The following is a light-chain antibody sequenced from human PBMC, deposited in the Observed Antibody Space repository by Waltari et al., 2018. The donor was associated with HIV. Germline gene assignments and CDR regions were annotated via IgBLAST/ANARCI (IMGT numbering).Light chain of an antibody. CDR2: KNF. V-gene: IGLV1-47*01. J-gene: IGLJ1*01. CDR3: VGWDSSLSAYV. CDR1: SSNIENDN. Sequence: QSFLTQPPSASGTPGQTVTIPCSGSSSNIENDNVSWYQQLPGMTPKLLIYKNFLRPSGVPDRFAASKSGTSASLTISGLRSADEADYYCVGWDSSLSAYVFGAGTKVAVL.